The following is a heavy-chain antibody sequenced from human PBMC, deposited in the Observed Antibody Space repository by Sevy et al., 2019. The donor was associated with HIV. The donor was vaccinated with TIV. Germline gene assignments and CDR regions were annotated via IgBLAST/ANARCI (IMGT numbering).Heavy chain of an antibody. V-gene: IGHV4-4*07. CDR1: GDSFSSYF. CDR2: INTSGST. Sequence: SETLSLTCTVSGDSFSSYFWAWIRQPAGKGLEWIGRINTSGSTNYNPSLKSRVTMSVDTSKSQFSLKGTSLTAADTAIYFCARSNWVTATNGFSKSYYFDYWGQGSLVTVS. D-gene: IGHD7-27*01. CDR3: ARSNWVTATNGFSKSYYFDY. J-gene: IGHJ4*02.